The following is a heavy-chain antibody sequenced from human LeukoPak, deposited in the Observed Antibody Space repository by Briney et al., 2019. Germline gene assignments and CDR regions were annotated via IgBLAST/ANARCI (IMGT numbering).Heavy chain of an antibody. CDR1: GGSIRSSYYY. D-gene: IGHD3-22*01. Sequence: SETLSLTCTVSGGSIRSSYYYWGWIRQPPGKGLEWIGSIYDSGSTYYNPSLKSRVTISVDTSKNQFSLKLSSVTAADTAVYYCARISISPLYYYDSSGYYGIDYWGQGTLVTVSS. CDR2: IYDSGST. V-gene: IGHV4-39*07. J-gene: IGHJ4*02. CDR3: ARISISPLYYYDSSGYYGIDY.